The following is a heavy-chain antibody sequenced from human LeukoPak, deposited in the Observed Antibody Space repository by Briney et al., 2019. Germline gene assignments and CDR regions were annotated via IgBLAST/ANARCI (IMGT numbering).Heavy chain of an antibody. CDR1: GFTFSSYS. D-gene: IGHD3-3*01. CDR3: AREKEWLPYFDY. V-gene: IGHV3-21*01. J-gene: IGHJ4*02. CDR2: ISSSSSYI. Sequence: PGGSLRLSCAASGFTFSSYSMNWVRQAPGKGLEWVSSISSSSSYIYYADSVKGRFTISRDNAKNSLYLQMNSLRAEDTAVYYCAREKEWLPYFDYWGQGTLVTVSS.